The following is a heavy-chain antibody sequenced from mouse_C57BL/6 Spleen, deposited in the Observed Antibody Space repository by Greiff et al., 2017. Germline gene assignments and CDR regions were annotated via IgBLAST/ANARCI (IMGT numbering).Heavy chain of an antibody. D-gene: IGHD2-3*01. CDR1: GFTFSSYT. CDR2: ISGGGGNT. CDR3: ARHDGYYSWFAY. Sequence: EVKLQESGGGLVKPGGSLKLSCAASGFTFSSYTMSWVRQTPEKRLEWVATISGGGGNTYYPDSVKGRFTISRDNAKNTLYLQMSSLRSEDTALYYCARHDGYYSWFAYWGQGTLVTVSA. J-gene: IGHJ3*01. V-gene: IGHV5-9*01.